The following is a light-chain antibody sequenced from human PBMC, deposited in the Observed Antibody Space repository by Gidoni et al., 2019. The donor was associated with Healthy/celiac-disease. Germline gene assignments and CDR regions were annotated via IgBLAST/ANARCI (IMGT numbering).Light chain of an antibody. Sequence: EIVMTQSPATLSVSPGERATLSCRASPSGSSNLAWYQQKPGQAPRLLIYGASTRAPGIPARFSGSGSGTEVTLTISSLQSEDFAVYYCQQYNNWPPLTFXGXTKVEI. CDR1: PSGSSN. V-gene: IGKV3-15*01. J-gene: IGKJ4*01. CDR2: GAS. CDR3: QQYNNWPPLT.